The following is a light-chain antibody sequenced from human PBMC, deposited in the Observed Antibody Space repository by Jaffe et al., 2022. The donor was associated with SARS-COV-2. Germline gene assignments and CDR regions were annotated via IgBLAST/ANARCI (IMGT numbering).Light chain of an antibody. J-gene: IGKJ1*01. CDR2: GAS. V-gene: IGKV3-20*01. Sequence: EIVLTQSPGTLSLSPGERATLSCRASQSVGRNFLAWYQQKPGQAPRLLISGASRRATGIPDRFSGGGSGTDFTLTISRLEPEDLAVYYCQQYADSPRTFGQGTKVEIK. CDR3: QQYADSPRT. CDR1: QSVGRNF.